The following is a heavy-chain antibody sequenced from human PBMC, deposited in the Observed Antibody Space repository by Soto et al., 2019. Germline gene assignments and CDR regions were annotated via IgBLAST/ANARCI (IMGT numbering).Heavy chain of an antibody. J-gene: IGHJ4*02. V-gene: IGHV2-5*02. CDR3: AHRLDLYYGSYFDY. CDR2: IYWDDDK. D-gene: IGHD3-16*01. Sequence: SGPTLVHPTQPLTLTCTFSGFSLSTSGVGVGWIRQPPGKALEWLALIYWDDDKRYSPSLKSRLTITKDSSKNQVVLTMTNMDPVDTATYYCAHRLDLYYGSYFDYWGQGTLVTVSS. CDR1: GFSLSTSGVG.